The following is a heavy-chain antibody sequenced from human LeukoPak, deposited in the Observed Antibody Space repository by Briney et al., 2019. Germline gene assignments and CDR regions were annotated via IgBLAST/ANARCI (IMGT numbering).Heavy chain of an antibody. CDR1: GYTFTGYY. CDR3: ARERAVEGYSGKRGPTSDRNWFDP. CDR2: INPNSGDT. Sequence: ASVKVSCKASGYTFTGYYVYWVRQAPGQGLEWMGWINPNSGDTNYAQNFQGRVTMTRDTSISTAYMDLSSLRSDDTAMYYCARERAVEGYSGKRGPTSDRNWFDPWGQGTLVTVSS. J-gene: IGHJ5*02. V-gene: IGHV1-2*02. D-gene: IGHD1-26*01.